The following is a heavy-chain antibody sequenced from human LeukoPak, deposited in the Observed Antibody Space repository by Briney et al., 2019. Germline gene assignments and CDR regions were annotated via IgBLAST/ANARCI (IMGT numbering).Heavy chain of an antibody. V-gene: IGHV3-9*01. CDR3: ARGARPPSGRWLQLSEFKIESYFDY. Sequence: PGGSLRLSCAASGFTFDDYAMHWVRQAPGKGLEWVSGISWNSGSIGYADSVKGRFTISRDNAKNSLYLQMNSLRAEDTAVYYCARGARPPSGRWLQLSEFKIESYFDYWGQGTLVTVSS. CDR1: GFTFDDYA. J-gene: IGHJ4*02. CDR2: ISWNSGSI. D-gene: IGHD5-24*01.